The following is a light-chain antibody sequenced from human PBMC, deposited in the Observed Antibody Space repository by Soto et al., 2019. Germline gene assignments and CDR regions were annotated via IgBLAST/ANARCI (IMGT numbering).Light chain of an antibody. CDR3: QQRSNWPRT. CDR2: GAS. Sequence: EIVMTQSPATLSVSPGERATLSCRASQSVSSSYLAWYQQKPGQPPRLLIYGASSRATGIPDRFSGSGSGTDFTLTISSLEPEDFAVYYCQQRSNWPRTFGQGTKV. V-gene: IGKV3D-20*02. J-gene: IGKJ1*01. CDR1: QSVSSSY.